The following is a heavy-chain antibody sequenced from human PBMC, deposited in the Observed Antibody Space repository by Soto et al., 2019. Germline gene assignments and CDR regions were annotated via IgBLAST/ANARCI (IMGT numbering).Heavy chain of an antibody. CDR2: ISGSGGST. CDR1: GFTFSSYA. D-gene: IGHD3-10*01. Sequence: GGSLRLSCAASGFTFSSYAMSWVRQAPGKGLEWVSAISGSGGSTYYADSVKGRFTISRDNSKNTLYLQMNSLRAEDTAVYYCAKGRITMVRGVINPRYYFDYWGQGTLVTVSS. V-gene: IGHV3-23*01. J-gene: IGHJ4*02. CDR3: AKGRITMVRGVINPRYYFDY.